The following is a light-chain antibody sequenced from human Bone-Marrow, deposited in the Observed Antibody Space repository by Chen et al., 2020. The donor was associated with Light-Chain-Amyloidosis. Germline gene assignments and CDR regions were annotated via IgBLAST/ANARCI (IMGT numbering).Light chain of an antibody. J-gene: IGKJ1*01. V-gene: IGKV3-20*01. CDR3: QQYGSSLSWT. CDR2: GAS. CDR1: QSVSSSY. Sequence: EIVLTQSPGTLSLSPGERATLSCRASQSVSSSYLAWYQQKPGQAPSLLIYGASSRATGIPDRFSGSGYGTDFTLTISRLEPEDFAVYYCQQYGSSLSWTFGQGTKVEIK.